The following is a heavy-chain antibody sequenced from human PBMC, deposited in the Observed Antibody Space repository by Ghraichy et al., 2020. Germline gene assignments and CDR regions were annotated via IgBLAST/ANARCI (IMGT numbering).Heavy chain of an antibody. Sequence: SVKVSCKASGGTFSGRPISWVRQAPGQGLQWMGGIIPGLGKTNYAETFQGRVTITADTSTSTAYMELRSLRSEDTAMYYCASWRGTTSSTDFWSGPSDDWGQGTLVTVSS. CDR1: GGTFSGRP. CDR3: ASWRGTTSSTDFWSGPSDD. CDR2: IIPGLGKT. V-gene: IGHV1-69*10. J-gene: IGHJ4*02. D-gene: IGHD3-3*01.